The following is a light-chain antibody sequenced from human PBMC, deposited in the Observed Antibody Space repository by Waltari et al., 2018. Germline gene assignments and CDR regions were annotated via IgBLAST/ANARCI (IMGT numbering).Light chain of an antibody. Sequence: QSALTQPRSVSGSPGPSGPISCPGTSSDGGEYNFVSCYQQHPGKAPKLMIYDVSKRPSGVPDRFSGSKSGNTASLTISGLQAEDEADYYCCSYAGSYVVFGGGTKLTVL. J-gene: IGLJ2*01. CDR3: CSYAGSYVV. V-gene: IGLV2-11*02. CDR2: DVS. CDR1: SSDGGEYNF.